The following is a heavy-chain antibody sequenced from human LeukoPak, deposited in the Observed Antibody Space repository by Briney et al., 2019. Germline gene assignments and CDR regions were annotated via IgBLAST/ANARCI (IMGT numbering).Heavy chain of an antibody. CDR2: INHSGST. CDR3: ARDTPTKSDAFDI. V-gene: IGHV4-34*01. CDR1: GGSFSGYY. Sequence: SETLSLTCAVYGGSFSGYYWSWIRQPPGKGLEWIGEINHSGSTNYNPSLKSRVTMSVDTSKNQFSLKLSSVTAADTAVYYCARDTPTKSDAFDIWGQGTMVTVSS. J-gene: IGHJ3*02. D-gene: IGHD2-15*01.